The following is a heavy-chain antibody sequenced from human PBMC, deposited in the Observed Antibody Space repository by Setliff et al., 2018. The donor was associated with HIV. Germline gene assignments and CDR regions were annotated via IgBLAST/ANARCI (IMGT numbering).Heavy chain of an antibody. Sequence: SETLSLTCTVSGGSMSSSGPGYYWGWVRQTPGGGLEWIGSVYYRGRTYHNPSLKSRVTISVDTSKNQFSLNLFSVTAADTAVYYCARPRRVRSRAWYWFDIWGQGTLVTVS. CDR2: VYYRGRT. J-gene: IGHJ5*02. D-gene: IGHD6-19*01. CDR1: GGSMSSSGPGYY. CDR3: ARPRRVRSRAWYWFDI. V-gene: IGHV4-39*01.